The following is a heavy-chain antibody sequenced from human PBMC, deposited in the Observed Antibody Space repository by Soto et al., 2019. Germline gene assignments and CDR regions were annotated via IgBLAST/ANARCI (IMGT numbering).Heavy chain of an antibody. J-gene: IGHJ4*02. CDR3: SRLTNARPGDD. V-gene: IGHV4-39*01. CDR2: IYYSGNT. CDR1: GGSITSSNYH. D-gene: IGHD2-2*01. Sequence: SETLSLTCTVSGGSITSSNYHFCGSRQPPGKGLEWIGTIYYSGNTYYNPSLKSRVTMSMDASKNQFSLTLSSVAVADTAVYYCSRLTNARPGDDWGQGTLVTVSS.